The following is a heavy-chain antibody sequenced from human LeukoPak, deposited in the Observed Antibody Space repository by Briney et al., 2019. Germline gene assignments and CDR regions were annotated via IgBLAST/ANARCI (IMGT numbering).Heavy chain of an antibody. J-gene: IGHJ5*02. CDR3: AREIVEYYYDSSGYFPLNWFDP. V-gene: IGHV4-59*01. Sequence: SETLSLTCTVSGGSISSYYWSWIRQPPGKGLEWIGYIYYSGSTNYNPSLKSRVTISADTSKNQFSLKLSSVTAADTAVYYCAREIVEYYYDSSGYFPLNWFDPWGQGTLVTVSS. CDR2: IYYSGST. CDR1: GGSISSYY. D-gene: IGHD3-22*01.